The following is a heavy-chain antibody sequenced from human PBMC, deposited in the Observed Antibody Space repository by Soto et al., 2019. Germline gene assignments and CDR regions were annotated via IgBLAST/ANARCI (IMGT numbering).Heavy chain of an antibody. V-gene: IGHV1-46*01. Sequence: GASVKVSCKASGYTFTSYYMHWVRQAPGQGLEWMGIINPSGGSTSYAQKFQGRVTMTRDTSTSTVYMELSSLRSEDTAVYYCARDHITTTRRNYGMDVWGQGTTVTVSS. D-gene: IGHD1-1*01. CDR2: INPSGGST. CDR3: ARDHITTTRRNYGMDV. J-gene: IGHJ6*02. CDR1: GYTFTSYY.